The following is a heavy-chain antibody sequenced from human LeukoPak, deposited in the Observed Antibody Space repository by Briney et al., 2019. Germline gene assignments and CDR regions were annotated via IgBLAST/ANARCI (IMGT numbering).Heavy chain of an antibody. CDR2: IYHTGST. CDR1: GDSVSGTNW. J-gene: IGHJ4*02. CDR3: VRGGNYLFDY. Sequence: PSETLSLTCTVSGDSVSGTNWWSWVRQPPGKGLEWIGEIYHTGSTNYNPSLKSRLTMSVDMSKNQFSLKLSSVTAADTAVYYFVRGGNYLFDYWGQGTLVTVSS. V-gene: IGHV4-4*02. D-gene: IGHD1-7*01.